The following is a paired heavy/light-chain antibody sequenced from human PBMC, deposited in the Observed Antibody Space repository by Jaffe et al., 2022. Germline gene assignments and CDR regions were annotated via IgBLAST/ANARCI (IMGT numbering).Light chain of an antibody. CDR3: QVWDSSTF. CDR1: NIGRKN. CDR2: RDS. Sequence: SYELTQPLSVSVALGQTARITCGGNNIGRKNVQWYQQKPGQAPVVVIYRDSNRPSGIPERFSGSNSGNTATLTIIRAQAGDEADYYCQVWDSSTFFGTGTKVTVL. J-gene: IGLJ1*01. V-gene: IGLV3-9*01.
Heavy chain of an antibody. CDR2: ISGSGGYT. CDR1: GFTFSSHA. J-gene: IGHJ4*02. V-gene: IGHV3-23*01. CDR3: AKDLPSNSIAAAGPFDY. D-gene: IGHD6-13*01. Sequence: EVQLLESGGGLVQPGGSLRLSCAASGFTFSSHAMTWVRQGPGKGLEWVSGISGSGGYTYYADSVKGRFTISRDNSKNTLFLQMNSLRADDTAVYYCAKDLPSNSIAAAGPFDYWGQGTLVTVSS.